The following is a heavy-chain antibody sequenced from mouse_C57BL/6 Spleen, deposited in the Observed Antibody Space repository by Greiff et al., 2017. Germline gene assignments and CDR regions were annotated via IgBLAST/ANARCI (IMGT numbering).Heavy chain of an antibody. CDR3: ARRTVVATDYAMDY. V-gene: IGHV5-17*01. Sequence: VQLKVSGGGLVKPGGSLKLSCAASGFTFSDYGMHWVRQAPEKGLEWVAYISSGSSTIYYADTVKGRFTISRDNAKNTLFLQMTSLGSEDTAMYYCARRTVVATDYAMDYWGQGTSVTVSS. CDR2: ISSGSSTI. CDR1: GFTFSDYG. D-gene: IGHD1-1*01. J-gene: IGHJ4*01.